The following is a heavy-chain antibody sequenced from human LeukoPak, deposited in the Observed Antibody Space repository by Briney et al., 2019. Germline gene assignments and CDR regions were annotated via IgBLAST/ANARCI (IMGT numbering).Heavy chain of an antibody. V-gene: IGHV1-18*01. CDR2: ISAYNGNT. CDR3: ARGHRTAAYDSSGSDY. D-gene: IGHD3-22*01. CDR1: GHTFTSYG. J-gene: IGHJ4*02. Sequence: ASVKVSCKASGHTFTSYGISWVRQAPGQGLEWMGWISAYNGNTKYAQKLQGRVTMTTDTSTSTAYMELRSLRSDDTAVFYCARGHRTAAYDSSGSDYWGQGTLVTVS.